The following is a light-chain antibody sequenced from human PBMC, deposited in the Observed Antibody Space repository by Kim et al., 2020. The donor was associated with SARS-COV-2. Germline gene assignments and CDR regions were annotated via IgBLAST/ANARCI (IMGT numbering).Light chain of an antibody. CDR2: GAS. Sequence: SPGERATRACRARQSVSSSYLAWYQQKPGQAPRILIYGASSRATGIPDRFSGSGSGTDFTLTISRLEPEDFAVYYCQQYGSSPLTFGGGTKVDIK. CDR1: QSVSSSY. J-gene: IGKJ4*01. V-gene: IGKV3-20*01. CDR3: QQYGSSPLT.